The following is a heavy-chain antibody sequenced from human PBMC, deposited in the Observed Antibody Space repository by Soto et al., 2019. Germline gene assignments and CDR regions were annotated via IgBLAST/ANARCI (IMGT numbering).Heavy chain of an antibody. Sequence: TLSLTCAVYGGSFSGYYWSWIRQPPGKGLEWIGEINHSGSTNYNPSLKSRVTISVDTSKNQFSLKLSSVTAADTAVYYCARGGCSGGSCYSLHYFDYWGQGTLVTVSS. V-gene: IGHV4-34*01. J-gene: IGHJ4*02. CDR2: INHSGST. CDR1: GGSFSGYY. CDR3: ARGGCSGGSCYSLHYFDY. D-gene: IGHD2-15*01.